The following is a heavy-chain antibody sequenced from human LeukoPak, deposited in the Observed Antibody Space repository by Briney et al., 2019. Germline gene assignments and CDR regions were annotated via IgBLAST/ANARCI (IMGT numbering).Heavy chain of an antibody. Sequence: GASVKVSCKTSGYTFNIYYVQWVRQAPGQGLEWMGVIHPNDGGTTYAQKFQGRIIMISDTSTSTIYMELSSLKSDDTAVYYCARGDIDHWGQGTLVTVSS. V-gene: IGHV1-46*02. J-gene: IGHJ5*02. CDR2: IHPNDGGT. D-gene: IGHD2-15*01. CDR3: ARGDIDH. CDR1: GYTFNIYY.